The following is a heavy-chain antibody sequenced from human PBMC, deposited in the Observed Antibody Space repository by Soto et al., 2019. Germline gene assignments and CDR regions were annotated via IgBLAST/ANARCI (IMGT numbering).Heavy chain of an antibody. CDR1: GGSLSSGDYY. D-gene: IGHD5-18*01. CDR3: ASSHYGYTFYDY. CDR2: IYYSGST. V-gene: IGHV4-30-4*01. J-gene: IGHJ4*02. Sequence: QVQLQESGPGLVKPSQTLSLTCPVSGGSLSSGDYYWSWIRQPPGKGLEWIGYIYYSGSTYYNPSLKSRLTISVDTSKNQFSLKLSSVTAADTAVYYCASSHYGYTFYDYWGQGTLVTVSS.